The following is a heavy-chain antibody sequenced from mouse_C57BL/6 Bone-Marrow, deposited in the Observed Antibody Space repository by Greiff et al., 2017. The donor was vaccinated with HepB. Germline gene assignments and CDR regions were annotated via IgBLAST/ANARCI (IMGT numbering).Heavy chain of an antibody. Sequence: VQLQQPGAELVKPGASVKLSCKASGYTFTSYWMQWVKQRPGQGLEWIGEIDPSDSYTNYNQKFKGKATLTVDKSSSTAYMQLSSLTSEDSAVYYCARWGVWYFDVWGTGTTVTVSS. V-gene: IGHV1-50*01. CDR2: IDPSDSYT. J-gene: IGHJ1*03. CDR1: GYTFTSYW. CDR3: ARWGVWYFDV.